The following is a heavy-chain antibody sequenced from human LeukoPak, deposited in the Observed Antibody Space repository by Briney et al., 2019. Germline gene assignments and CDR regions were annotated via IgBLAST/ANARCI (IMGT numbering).Heavy chain of an antibody. D-gene: IGHD6-13*01. J-gene: IGHJ4*02. CDR1: GGSISSYY. Sequence: SETLSLTCTVSGGSISSYYWSWIRQPPGKGLEWIGYIYYSGSTNYNPSLKSRVTISVDTSKNQFSLKLSSVTAADTAVYYCARLGVAAAVKFDYWGQGTLVTVSS. V-gene: IGHV4-59*08. CDR3: ARLGVAAAVKFDY. CDR2: IYYSGST.